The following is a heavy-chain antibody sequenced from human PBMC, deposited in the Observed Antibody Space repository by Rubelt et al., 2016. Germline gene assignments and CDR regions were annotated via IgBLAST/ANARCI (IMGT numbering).Heavy chain of an antibody. D-gene: IGHD2-15*01. Sequence: SWVRQAPGKGLEWVSVIYSGGSTYYADSVKGRFTISRDNSKNTLYLQMNSLRAEDTAVYYCARAVVAGIDYWGQGTLVTVSS. J-gene: IGHJ4*02. V-gene: IGHV3-53*01. CDR3: ARAVVAGIDY. CDR2: IYSGGST.